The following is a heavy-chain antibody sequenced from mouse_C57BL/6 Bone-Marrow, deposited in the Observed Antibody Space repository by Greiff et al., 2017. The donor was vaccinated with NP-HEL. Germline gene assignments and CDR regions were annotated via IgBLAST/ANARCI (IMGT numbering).Heavy chain of an antibody. V-gene: IGHV1-81*01. D-gene: IGHD1-1*01. J-gene: IGHJ2*01. Sequence: VQLQESGAELARPGASVKLSCKASGYTFTSYGISWVKQRTGQGLEWIGEIYPRSGNTYYNEKFKGKATLTADKSSSTAYMELRSLTSEDSAVYFCARSYYYGSSPWYFDYWGQGTTLTVSS. CDR2: IYPRSGNT. CDR1: GYTFTSYG. CDR3: ARSYYYGSSPWYFDY.